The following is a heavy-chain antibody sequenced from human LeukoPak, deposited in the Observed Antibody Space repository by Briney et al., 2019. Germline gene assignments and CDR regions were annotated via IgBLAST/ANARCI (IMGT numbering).Heavy chain of an antibody. J-gene: IGHJ4*02. CDR3: ARESGPLDY. V-gene: IGHV3-23*01. D-gene: IGHD3-10*01. Sequence: GGSLRLSCAASGFDLGHYEVNWVRQAPGKGLEWVSVISGSGGTTYYADSVKGRFTISRDNSKNTLYLQMNSLRAEDTAVYYCARESGPLDYRGQGTLVPVSS. CDR1: GFDLGHYE. CDR2: ISGSGGTT.